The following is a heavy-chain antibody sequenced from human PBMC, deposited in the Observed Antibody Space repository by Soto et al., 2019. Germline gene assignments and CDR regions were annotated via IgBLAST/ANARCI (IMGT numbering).Heavy chain of an antibody. J-gene: IGHJ4*02. V-gene: IGHV3-23*05. D-gene: IGHD2-15*01. CDR1: GFSVSTYT. CDR3: ARDRQPDGIWTFDD. CDR2: IFSSGSGT. Sequence: GSLRLSCSASGFSVSTYTMGWVRLAPGKGLEWVSTIFSSGSGTRYADSVTGRFGISRDTSKNMVYLQMNSLRVEDTAVYFWARDRQPDGIWTFDDWGRGILGTGSS.